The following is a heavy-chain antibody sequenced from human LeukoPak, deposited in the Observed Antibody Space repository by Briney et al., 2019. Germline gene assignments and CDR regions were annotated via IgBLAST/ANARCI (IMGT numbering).Heavy chain of an antibody. CDR3: AKDVGQWLDSINYFDY. CDR2: ISWNSGSI. CDR1: GFTFDDYA. V-gene: IGHV3-9*01. Sequence: GGSLRLSCAASGFTFDDYAMHWVRQAPGKGLEWVSGISWNSGSIVYAGSVKGRFTISRDNAKNSLYLQMNSLGAEDTALYYCAKDVGQWLDSINYFDYWGQGTLVTVSS. D-gene: IGHD6-19*01. J-gene: IGHJ4*02.